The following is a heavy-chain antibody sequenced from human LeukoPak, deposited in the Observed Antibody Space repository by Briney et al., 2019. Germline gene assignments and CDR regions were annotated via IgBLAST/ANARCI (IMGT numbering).Heavy chain of an antibody. J-gene: IGHJ4*02. CDR1: GFTFSSYA. Sequence: PGGSLRLSCAASGFTFSSYAMSWVRQAPGKGLEWVSAISGSGGSTYYADSVKGRFTISRDNSKNTLYLQMNSLRAEDTVVYYCARGNSSSSRYFDYWGQGTLVTVSS. CDR2: ISGSGGST. CDR3: ARGNSSSSRYFDY. V-gene: IGHV3-23*01. D-gene: IGHD6-6*01.